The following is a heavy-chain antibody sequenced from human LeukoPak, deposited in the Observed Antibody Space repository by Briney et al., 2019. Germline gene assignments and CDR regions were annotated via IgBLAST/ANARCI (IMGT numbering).Heavy chain of an antibody. Sequence: KPSETLSLTCTVSGGSISSYYWSWIRQPPGKGLEWIGYIYYSGSTNYNPSLKSQVTISVDTSKNQFSLKLRSVTAADTAVYYCARGGAAAMDYWGQGTLVTVSS. CDR1: GGSISSYY. V-gene: IGHV4-59*01. D-gene: IGHD6-13*01. CDR3: ARGGAAAMDY. J-gene: IGHJ4*02. CDR2: IYYSGST.